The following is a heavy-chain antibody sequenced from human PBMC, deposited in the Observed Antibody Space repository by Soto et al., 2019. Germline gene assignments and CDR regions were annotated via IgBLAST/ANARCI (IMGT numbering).Heavy chain of an antibody. V-gene: IGHV3-11*01. D-gene: IGHD3-16*01. CDR3: ATFWGPRSVYFDY. Sequence: VGSLRLSCSASGFTFSDYYMSWIRQAPGKGLVWLSYISSSDSTIYYAHSVKGRFTISRDNAKNSLYLQMNSLRAEDTAVYYCATFWGPRSVYFDYWGQGSLVTVSS. CDR2: ISSSDSTI. J-gene: IGHJ4*02. CDR1: GFTFSDYY.